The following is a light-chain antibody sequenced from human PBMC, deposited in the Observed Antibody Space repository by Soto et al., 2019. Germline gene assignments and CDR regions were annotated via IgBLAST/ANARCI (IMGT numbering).Light chain of an antibody. CDR3: QQGYSSPFT. CDR2: GAT. Sequence: IQMTQIPSSLSASVGDRVTVTCRASQSINTYLNWYQQKPGKAPKVLIYGATRLQSGVPSRFSGSGVGTDFTLTISSLQPEDFATYYCQQGYSSPFTFGPGTKVDIK. J-gene: IGKJ3*01. CDR1: QSINTY. V-gene: IGKV1-39*01.